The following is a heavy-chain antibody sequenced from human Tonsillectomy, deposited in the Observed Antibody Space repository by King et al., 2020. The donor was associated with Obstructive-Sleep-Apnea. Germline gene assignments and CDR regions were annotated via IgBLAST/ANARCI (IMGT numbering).Heavy chain of an antibody. CDR3: AASGVVAATSSYFDA. CDR1: GGSFSGYY. CDR2: INHMGST. D-gene: IGHD2-15*01. Sequence: VQLQQWGAGLLKPSETLSLTCAVYGGSFSGYYWGWIRQPPGKGLEWIVEINHMGSTNDNPSLKSQVTISVDTSKNQFSLNLNSVTAADPAVYYCAASGVVAATSSYFDAWGRGTLVTVSS. V-gene: IGHV4-34*01. J-gene: IGHJ2*01.